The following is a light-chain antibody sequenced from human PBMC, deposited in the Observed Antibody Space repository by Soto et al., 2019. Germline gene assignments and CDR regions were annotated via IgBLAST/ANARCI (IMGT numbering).Light chain of an antibody. CDR3: QQRSNWPIT. Sequence: DIVLTQSPATLSLSPGERATLSCRASQSVSSYLAWYQQKPGQAPRLLIYDASNRATAIPARFSGSGSGTDFTLTISSLEPEDFAVYYCQQRSNWPITFGPGTKVEIK. CDR1: QSVSSY. J-gene: IGKJ3*01. V-gene: IGKV3-11*01. CDR2: DAS.